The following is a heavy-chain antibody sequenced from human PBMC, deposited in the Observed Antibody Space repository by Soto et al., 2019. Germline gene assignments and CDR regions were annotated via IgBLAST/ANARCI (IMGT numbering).Heavy chain of an antibody. CDR2: ISYDGSNK. Sequence: GGSLRISCAACGFTFSSYGMHWVRQAPGKGLEWVAVISYDGSNKYYADSVKGRFTISRDNSKNTLYLQMNSLRAEDTAVYYCARTVTTLDYYYYYYMDVWGKGTTVTVSS. D-gene: IGHD4-17*01. CDR1: GFTFSSYG. J-gene: IGHJ6*03. V-gene: IGHV3-30*03. CDR3: ARTVTTLDYYYYYYMDV.